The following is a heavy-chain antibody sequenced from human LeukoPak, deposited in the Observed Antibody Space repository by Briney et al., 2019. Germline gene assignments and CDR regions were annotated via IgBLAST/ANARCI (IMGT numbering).Heavy chain of an antibody. CDR1: GGTFSSYA. Sequence: SVKVSCKASGGTFSSYAISWVRQVPGQGLEWMGGIIPIFGTANYAQKFQGRVTITADESTSTAYMELSSLRSEDTAVYYCATPRGDIVVVPAAKAFDIWGQGTMVTVSS. J-gene: IGHJ3*02. D-gene: IGHD2-2*01. V-gene: IGHV1-69*13. CDR2: IIPIFGTA. CDR3: ATPRGDIVVVPAAKAFDI.